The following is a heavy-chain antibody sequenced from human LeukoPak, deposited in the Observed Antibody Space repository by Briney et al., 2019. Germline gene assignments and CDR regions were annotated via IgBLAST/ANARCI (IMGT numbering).Heavy chain of an antibody. CDR2: IDHTGIT. CDR1: DDSITIYY. V-gene: IGHV4-59*01. CDR3: ARVGRGKSFGEVLKGRMKTNWFDP. D-gene: IGHD3-10*01. J-gene: IGHJ5*02. Sequence: PSETLSLTCTVSDDSITIYYWSWIRQPPGKGLEWIGYIDHTGITNYNPSLNSRVTISRDTSKNHFSLELSSATAADTAVYYCARVGRGKSFGEVLKGRMKTNWFDPWGQGTLVTVSS.